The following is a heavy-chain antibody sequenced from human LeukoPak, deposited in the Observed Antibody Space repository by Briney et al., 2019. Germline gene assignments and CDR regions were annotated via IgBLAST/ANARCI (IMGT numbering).Heavy chain of an antibody. J-gene: IGHJ4*02. CDR3: ARAHIVVVTATSSDC. CDR2: ISYDGSNK. Sequence: GRSLRLSCAASGFTFSSYAMHWVRQAPGKGLEWVAVISYDGSNKYYADSAKGRFTISRDNSKNTLYLQMNSLRAEDTAVYYCARAHIVVVTATSSDCWGQGTLVTVSS. CDR1: GFTFSSYA. D-gene: IGHD2-21*02. V-gene: IGHV3-30*04.